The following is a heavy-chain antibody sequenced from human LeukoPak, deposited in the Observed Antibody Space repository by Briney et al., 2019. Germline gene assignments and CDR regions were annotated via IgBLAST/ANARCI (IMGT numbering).Heavy chain of an antibody. CDR2: IYYSGST. D-gene: IGHD1-26*01. CDR1: GGSISSSSYY. V-gene: IGHV4-39*01. Sequence: SETLSLTCTVSGGSISSSSYYWVGIRQPPGKGLEWIVSIYYSGSTSYNASLRSLVTMSVDTSNNLFSLKLSSVTATDTAVYYCATYTRGRNGMDVWGQGTPVTVSS. J-gene: IGHJ6*02. CDR3: ATYTRGRNGMDV.